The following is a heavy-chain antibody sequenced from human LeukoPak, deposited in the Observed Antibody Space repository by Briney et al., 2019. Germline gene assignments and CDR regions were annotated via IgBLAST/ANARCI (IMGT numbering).Heavy chain of an antibody. J-gene: IGHJ4*02. CDR2: IYYSGST. D-gene: IGHD6-13*01. CDR3: ARLRGSAAAGDY. V-gene: IGHV4-59*11. CDR1: GGSISSHY. Sequence: SETLSLTCTVSGGSISSHYWSWIRQPPGKGLEWIGYIYYSGSTNYNPSLKSRVTISLDTSKNQFSLNLSSMTGADTAVHYCARLRGSAAAGDYWGQGTLVTVSS.